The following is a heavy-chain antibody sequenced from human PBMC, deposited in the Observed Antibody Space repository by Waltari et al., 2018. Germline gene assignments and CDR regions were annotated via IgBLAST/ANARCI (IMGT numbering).Heavy chain of an antibody. J-gene: IGHJ3*02. CDR2: ISSTSSYI. CDR1: KFTFSSYT. CDR3: VRQRDAFDI. Sequence: EVQLVESGGGLVKPGGSLRLSCSASKFTFSSYTMTWVRQAPGKGLEWFSSISSTSSYIYSADSVKGRVTISRDNAKNSLYLQMYSLRAEDTAVYYCVRQRDAFDIWGQGTMVTVSS. V-gene: IGHV3-21*01.